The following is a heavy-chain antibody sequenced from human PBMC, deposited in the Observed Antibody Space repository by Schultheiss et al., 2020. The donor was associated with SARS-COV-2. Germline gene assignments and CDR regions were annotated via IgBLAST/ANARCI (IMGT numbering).Heavy chain of an antibody. J-gene: IGHJ6*02. Sequence: GGSLRLSCAASGFTFSSYGMHWVRQAPGKGLEWVANIKQDGSEKYYVDSVKGRFTISRDNAKNSLYLQMNSLRAEDTAVYYCARGGGEMAPQDVWGQGTTVTVSS. CDR3: ARGGGEMAPQDV. V-gene: IGHV3-7*03. CDR2: IKQDGSEK. D-gene: IGHD5-24*01. CDR1: GFTFSSYG.